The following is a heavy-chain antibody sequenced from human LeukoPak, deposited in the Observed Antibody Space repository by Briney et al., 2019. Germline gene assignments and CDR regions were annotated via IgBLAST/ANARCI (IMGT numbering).Heavy chain of an antibody. Sequence: SETLSLTCTVSGGSISSGGYYWSWIRQPPGKGLEWIGYIYYSGSTNYNPSLKSRVTISVDTSKNQFSLKLSSVTAADTAVYYCARHGVAVPYYYGMDVWGQGTTVTVSS. J-gene: IGHJ6*02. CDR2: IYYSGST. CDR3: ARHGVAVPYYYGMDV. CDR1: GGSISSGGYY. D-gene: IGHD6-19*01. V-gene: IGHV4-61*08.